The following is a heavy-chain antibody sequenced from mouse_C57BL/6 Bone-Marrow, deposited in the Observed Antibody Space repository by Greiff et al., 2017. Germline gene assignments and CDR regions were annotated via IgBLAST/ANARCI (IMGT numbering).Heavy chain of an antibody. CDR2: INPSSGYT. V-gene: IGHV1-4*01. J-gene: IGHJ3*01. Sequence: VQLQQPGAELARPGASVKLSCKASGYTFTSYTMHWVKQRPGRGLEWIGYINPSSGYTKYNQKFKDKATLTADKSSSTAYMQLSSLTSEDSAVYYCTSEPSFAYWGQGTLVTVSA. CDR1: GYTFTSYT. CDR3: TSEPSFAY.